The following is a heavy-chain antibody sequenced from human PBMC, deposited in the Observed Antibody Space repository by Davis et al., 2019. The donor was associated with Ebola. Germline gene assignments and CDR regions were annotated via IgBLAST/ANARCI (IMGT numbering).Heavy chain of an antibody. D-gene: IGHD3-3*01. CDR2: INKDGSGK. J-gene: IGHJ6*02. V-gene: IGHV3-7*01. Sequence: GESLKISCAASGFTVRSNYMSWVRQAPGKGLEWVANINKDGSGKYYVDSVKGRFTVSRDNTKNSLYLQMNDLRVDDTAVYYCARDFDDFWSGTAYYKYFGMDVWGQGTTVTVSS. CDR1: GFTVRSNY. CDR3: ARDFDDFWSGTAYYKYFGMDV.